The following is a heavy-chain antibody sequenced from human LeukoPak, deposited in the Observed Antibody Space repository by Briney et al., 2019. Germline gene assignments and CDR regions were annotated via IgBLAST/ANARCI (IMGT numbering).Heavy chain of an antibody. Sequence: GGSLRLSCVASGFTFSSNGMHWDRQAPGKVLEWVAVISYDGSNKYYADSVKGRFTISRDNSKNTLYLQMNSLRAEDTAVYYCARAVEVAFDIWGQGTMVTVSS. V-gene: IGHV3-30*19. CDR1: GFTFSSNG. J-gene: IGHJ3*02. CDR2: ISYDGSNK. CDR3: ARAVEVAFDI.